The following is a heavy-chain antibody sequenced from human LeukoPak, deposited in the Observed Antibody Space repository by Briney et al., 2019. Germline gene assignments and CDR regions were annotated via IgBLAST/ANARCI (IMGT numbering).Heavy chain of an antibody. Sequence: PGGSLRLSCAASGFTFSSYAMHWVRQAPGKGLEWVAVIWYDGSNKYYADSVKGRFTISRDNSKNTLYLQMNSLRAEDTAVYYCAREIRSYYDSSGYNYFDYWGQGTLVTVSS. V-gene: IGHV3-33*08. CDR3: AREIRSYYDSSGYNYFDY. D-gene: IGHD3-22*01. CDR2: IWYDGSNK. CDR1: GFTFSSYA. J-gene: IGHJ4*02.